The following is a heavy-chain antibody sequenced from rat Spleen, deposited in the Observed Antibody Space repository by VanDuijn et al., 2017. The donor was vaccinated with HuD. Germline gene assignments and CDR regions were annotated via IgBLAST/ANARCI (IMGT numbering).Heavy chain of an antibody. CDR3: AKADYFDY. CDR1: GFTFSSYW. CDR2: INIDGGST. Sequence: EVQLVESGGGLVQPGRSMKLSCSASGFTFSSYWMYWIRQAPGKGLEWISSINIDGGSTYYSDSVKGRFTISRDNAENTVYLQMNSLRSEDTATYYCAKADYFDYWGQGVMVTVSS. V-gene: IGHV5-58*01. J-gene: IGHJ2*01.